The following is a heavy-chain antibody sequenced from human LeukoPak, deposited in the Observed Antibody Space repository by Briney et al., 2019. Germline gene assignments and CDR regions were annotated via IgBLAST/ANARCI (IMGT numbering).Heavy chain of an antibody. CDR3: AKGMWWELQIDH. Sequence: GGSLRLSCAATGFTFSTYGRHWVRQAPGRGLEWVAYISYDGTNAYYADSVKGRFTISRDNSKNTLYLQMNSLRLEDTGVYYCAKGMWWELQIDHWGQGTLVTVSS. J-gene: IGHJ4*02. D-gene: IGHD1-26*01. CDR2: ISYDGTNA. V-gene: IGHV3-30*02. CDR1: GFTFSTYG.